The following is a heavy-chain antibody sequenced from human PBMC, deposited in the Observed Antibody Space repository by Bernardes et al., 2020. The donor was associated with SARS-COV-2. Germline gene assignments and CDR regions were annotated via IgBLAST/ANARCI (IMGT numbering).Heavy chain of an antibody. CDR2: IIPVLDIT. V-gene: IGHV1-69*04. J-gene: IGHJ6*02. Sequence: SVKVSCKGSGGTSSSYAISWIRQAPGQGLEWMGRIIPVLDITNYAQKFQGRLTITADTSTSTAYMELNSLRSEDTAVYYCAHKSDPHYDSGGYYFGANYGMDVWGQGTTVTVSS. CDR3: AHKSDPHYDSGGYYFGANYGMDV. D-gene: IGHD3-22*01. CDR1: GGTSSSYA.